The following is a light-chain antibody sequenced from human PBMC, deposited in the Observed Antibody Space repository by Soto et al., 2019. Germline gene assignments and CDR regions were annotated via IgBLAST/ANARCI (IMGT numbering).Light chain of an antibody. CDR1: ESVKSW. V-gene: IGKV1-5*01. CDR2: DAS. CDR3: QQYKSYPWT. Sequence: DIHLTHSPSTLSASVGDRVTITCRASESVKSWLAWCQQKPGKAPKLLIYDASSLESGVPSRFSGSGSGTEFSLTISSLQPDDFASYYCQQYKSYPWTFGQGTKVDLK. J-gene: IGKJ1*01.